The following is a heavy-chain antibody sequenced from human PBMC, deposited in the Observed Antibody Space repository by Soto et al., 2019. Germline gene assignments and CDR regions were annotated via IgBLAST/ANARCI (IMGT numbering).Heavy chain of an antibody. Sequence: QVQLVQSGAEVKKPGASVKVSCKASGYTFTGYYMHWVRQAPGQGLEWMGWINPNSGGTNYAQKFQGWVTMTMDTSISTAYMELSRLRSDATAVYYCARQISPYTYFDYWGQGTLVTVSS. CDR1: GYTFTGYY. CDR3: ARQISPYTYFDY. V-gene: IGHV1-2*04. J-gene: IGHJ4*02. D-gene: IGHD2-2*02. CDR2: INPNSGGT.